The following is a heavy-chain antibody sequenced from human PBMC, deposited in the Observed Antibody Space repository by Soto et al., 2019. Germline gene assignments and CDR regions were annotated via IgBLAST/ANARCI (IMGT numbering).Heavy chain of an antibody. Sequence: QVQLQESGPGLVKPSGTLSLTCAVSGDSVSSPYYWCWVRQSPGKGLEWIGEVFHTGTTSYNPSLRSRVTKSMDKSINQFSLDLSSETAADTAVYYCARSAGWYAIHAWGPGTLVIVSS. CDR1: GDSVSSPYY. V-gene: IGHV4-4*02. CDR2: VFHTGTT. J-gene: IGHJ5*02. CDR3: ARSAGWYAIHA. D-gene: IGHD6-19*01.